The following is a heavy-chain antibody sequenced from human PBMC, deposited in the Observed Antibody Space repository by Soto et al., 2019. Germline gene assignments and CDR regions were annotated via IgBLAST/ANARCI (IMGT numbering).Heavy chain of an antibody. CDR2: INPNSGGT. J-gene: IGHJ5*02. V-gene: IGHV1-2*02. Sequence: GASVKVSCKASGYTFTGYYMHWVRQAPGQGLEWMGWINPNSGGTNYAQKFQGRVTMTRDTSISTAYMELSRLRSDDTAVYYCARDRGESWQIQGRGGWFDPWGQGTLVTVSS. D-gene: IGHD3-10*01. CDR3: ARDRGESWQIQGRGGWFDP. CDR1: GYTFTGYY.